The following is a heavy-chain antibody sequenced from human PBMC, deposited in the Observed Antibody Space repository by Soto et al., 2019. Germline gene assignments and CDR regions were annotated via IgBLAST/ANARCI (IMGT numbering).Heavy chain of an antibody. CDR2: INHSGTT. V-gene: IGHV4-34*01. J-gene: IGHJ4*02. CDR1: GGAFSGYQ. CDR3: ARGKSLDNY. Sequence: QVQLQQWGAGLLKPSETLSLTCAVYGGAFSGYQWSWIRQPPGKGLEWIGEINHSGTTSYNPSLKSRLTISVDTSKNQFSLKLRSVTASDTAVYYCARGKSLDNYWGQGTLVTVSS.